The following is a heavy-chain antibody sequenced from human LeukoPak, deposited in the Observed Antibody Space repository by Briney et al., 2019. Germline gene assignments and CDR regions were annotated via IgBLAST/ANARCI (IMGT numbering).Heavy chain of an antibody. Sequence: SETLSLTCTVSGGSIRSYYWSWIRQPPGKGLEWIGYIFYAGSTTYNPSLKSRVTISIDTSKNQFSLKLNPVTAADTAVYYCASGERGYSYGPLDYWGQGILVTVSS. J-gene: IGHJ4*02. CDR3: ASGERGYSYGPLDY. D-gene: IGHD5-18*01. V-gene: IGHV4-59*08. CDR1: GGSIRSYY. CDR2: IFYAGST.